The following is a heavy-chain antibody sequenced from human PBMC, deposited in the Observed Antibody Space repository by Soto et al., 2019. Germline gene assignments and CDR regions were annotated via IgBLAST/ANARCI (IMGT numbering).Heavy chain of an antibody. CDR3: ARDPYDFWSGYYKNYLDY. CDR2: ISYDGSNK. CDR1: GFTFSSYA. D-gene: IGHD3-3*01. V-gene: IGHV3-30-3*01. Sequence: QVQLVESGGGVVQPGRSLRLSCAASGFTFSSYAMHWVRQAPGKGLEWVAVISYDGSNKYYADSVKGRFTISRDNSKNTLYLQMNSLRAEDTAVYYCARDPYDFWSGYYKNYLDYWGQGTLVTVSS. J-gene: IGHJ4*02.